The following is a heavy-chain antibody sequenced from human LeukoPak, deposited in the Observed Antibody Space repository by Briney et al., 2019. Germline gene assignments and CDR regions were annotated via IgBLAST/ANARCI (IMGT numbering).Heavy chain of an antibody. D-gene: IGHD3-10*01. V-gene: IGHV4-59*08. CDR1: GGSISSYY. CDR3: ARHGSGSYYFPHFDY. CDR2: IYYSGST. J-gene: IGHJ4*02. Sequence: SETLSLTCTVSGGSISSYYWSWIRQPPGKGLEWIGYIYYSGSTNYNPSLKSRVTISVDTSKNQFSLKLSSVAAADTAVYYCARHGSGSYYFPHFDYWGQGTLVTVSS.